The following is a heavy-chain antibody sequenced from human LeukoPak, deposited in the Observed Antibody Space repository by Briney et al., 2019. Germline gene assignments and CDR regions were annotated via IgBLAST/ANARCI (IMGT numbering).Heavy chain of an antibody. Sequence: GSLRLSCAASGFTFSSYAMSWVRQAPGKGLEWVSAISGSGGSTYYADSVKGRFTISRDNSKNTLYLQMNSLRAEDTAVYYCAKDPGDSSGYYYYYYYGMDVWGQGTTVTVSS. J-gene: IGHJ6*02. CDR2: ISGSGGST. CDR3: AKDPGDSSGYYYYYYYGMDV. V-gene: IGHV3-23*01. D-gene: IGHD3-22*01. CDR1: GFTFSSYA.